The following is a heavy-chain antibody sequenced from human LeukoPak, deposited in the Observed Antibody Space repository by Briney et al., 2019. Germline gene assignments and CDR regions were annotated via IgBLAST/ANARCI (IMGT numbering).Heavy chain of an antibody. CDR2: IKRGRGS. CDR3: AREKISGSYYNY. CDR1: GGSFSDYE. V-gene: IGHV4-34*01. Sequence: PSETLSLTCAVSGGSFSDYEWSWLRQAPETGLEWIGEIKRGRGSTYSPSLKSRVTMSVDTSKNQFSLKLSSVTAADTAVYYCAREKISGSYYNYWGQGTLVTVSS. D-gene: IGHD1-26*01. J-gene: IGHJ4*02.